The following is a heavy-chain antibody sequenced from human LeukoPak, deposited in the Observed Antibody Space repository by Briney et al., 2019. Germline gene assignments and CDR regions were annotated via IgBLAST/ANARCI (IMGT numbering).Heavy chain of an antibody. Sequence: GGSLRLSCAASGFTFSGSAMHWVRQASGKGLEWVGRIRSKANSYATAYAASVKGRFTISRDDSKNTAYLQMNSLKTKDTAVYYCTLSYDYVWGSYRQYFDYWGQGTLVTVSS. J-gene: IGHJ4*02. V-gene: IGHV3-73*01. CDR2: IRSKANSYAT. CDR1: GFTFSGSA. CDR3: TLSYDYVWGSYRQYFDY. D-gene: IGHD3-16*02.